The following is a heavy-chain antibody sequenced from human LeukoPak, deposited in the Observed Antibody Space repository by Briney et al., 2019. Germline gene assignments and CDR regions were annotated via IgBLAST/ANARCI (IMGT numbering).Heavy chain of an antibody. J-gene: IGHJ4*02. CDR3: STYNYDSFGYRYPRF. CDR1: VYTFRGYD. Sequence: ASVKVSCKASVYTFRGYDVNWVRQATGQGLEWMGWMNPNSGNTGYAQKFQGRVTMTSDSSISTAYMELSSPTSEDTAVYYCSTYNYDSFGYRYPRFWGQGTLVTVSS. D-gene: IGHD3-22*01. CDR2: MNPNSGNT. V-gene: IGHV1-8*01.